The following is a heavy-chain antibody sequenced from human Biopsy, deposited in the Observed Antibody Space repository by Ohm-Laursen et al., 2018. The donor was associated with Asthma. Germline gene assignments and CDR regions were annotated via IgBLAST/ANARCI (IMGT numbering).Heavy chain of an antibody. D-gene: IGHD6-6*01. Sequence: TPSLTCIVSGDAMSTSGSYWGWIRQSPGKGLEWIGSIYYSGRTYYNPSLESRVTISADTSKNHFSLKVTSVTAADTAVYYCARAVSSSSYWYFDLWGRGDLVTVSS. J-gene: IGHJ2*01. CDR1: GDAMSTSGSY. CDR2: IYYSGRT. CDR3: ARAVSSSSYWYFDL. V-gene: IGHV4-39*02.